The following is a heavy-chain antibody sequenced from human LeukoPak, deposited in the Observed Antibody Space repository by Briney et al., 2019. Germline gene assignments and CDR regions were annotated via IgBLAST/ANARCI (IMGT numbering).Heavy chain of an antibody. CDR1: GFTISNYY. J-gene: IGHJ4*02. CDR3: LSEYYDFWSGSN. Sequence: PGGSLRLSCAASGFTISNYYMSWVRQAPGKGLEWVANINQDGSEKNYVDSVKGRFTISRDNAKNSLYLQMNSLRAEDTALYYCLSEYYDFWSGSNWGQGTLVTVSS. CDR2: INQDGSEK. D-gene: IGHD3-3*01. V-gene: IGHV3-7*01.